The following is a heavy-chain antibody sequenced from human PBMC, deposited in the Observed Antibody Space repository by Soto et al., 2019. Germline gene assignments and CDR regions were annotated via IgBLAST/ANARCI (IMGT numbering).Heavy chain of an antibody. D-gene: IGHD2-21*01. J-gene: IGHJ4*01. CDR3: VSHWGG. CDR1: GFTFNTYD. CDR2: IATTGETT. V-gene: IGHV3-23*01. Sequence: EVQLLESGGGLVQPGGSLRLSCAASGFTFNTYDMSWVRQAPGTGLEWVSSIATTGETTFYADSVRGRFTISRDNSKNTLFLQINTLGADATAIYYCVSHWGGWGHGSLVTVSS.